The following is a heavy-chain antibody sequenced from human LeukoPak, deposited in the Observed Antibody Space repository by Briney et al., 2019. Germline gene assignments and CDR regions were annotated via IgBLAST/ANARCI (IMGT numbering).Heavy chain of an antibody. CDR3: ARGNYYGSGSYVRPFDY. J-gene: IGHJ4*02. D-gene: IGHD3-10*01. CDR1: GGSISSYY. Sequence: SETLSLTCTVSGGSISSYYWSWIRQPAGKGLEWIGRIYTSGSTNYNPSLKSRVTISVDTSKNQFSLKLSSVTAADTAVYYCARGNYYGSGSYVRPFDYWGQGTRVTVSS. CDR2: IYTSGST. V-gene: IGHV4-4*07.